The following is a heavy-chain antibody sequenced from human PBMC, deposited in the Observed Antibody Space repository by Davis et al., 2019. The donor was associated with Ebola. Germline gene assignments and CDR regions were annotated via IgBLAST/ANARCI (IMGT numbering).Heavy chain of an antibody. CDR3: ARVNRIIAAAGKGYYYYYMDV. D-gene: IGHD6-13*01. CDR2: IFNSGDTT. J-gene: IGHJ6*03. V-gene: IGHV3-21*01. Sequence: GESLKISCAASGFTFSSYGMHWVRQAPGKGLEWVSTIFNSGDTTWYADSVKGRFTISRDNAKNSLYLQMNSLRGEDTAVYYCARVNRIIAAAGKGYYYYYMDVWGPGTTVTVSS. CDR1: GFTFSSYG.